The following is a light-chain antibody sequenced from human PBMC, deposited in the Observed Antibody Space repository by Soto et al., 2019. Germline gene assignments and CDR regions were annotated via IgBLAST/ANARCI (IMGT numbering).Light chain of an antibody. Sequence: EVVLTQVPGTLSLSPGERATLSCRASQSVSNVAWYQQNPGQAPRLLIYSTSRRAAGIPDRFSGSGSGTDFTLTVSRLEPEDFAVYYCQQYGSSFSFGGGTKVDIK. J-gene: IGKJ4*01. V-gene: IGKV3-20*01. CDR2: STS. CDR1: QSVSN. CDR3: QQYGSSFS.